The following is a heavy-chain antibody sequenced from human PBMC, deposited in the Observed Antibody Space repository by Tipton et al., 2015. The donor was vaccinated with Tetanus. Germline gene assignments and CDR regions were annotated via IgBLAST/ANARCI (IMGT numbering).Heavy chain of an antibody. Sequence: SGFTFSSYWMSWVRQAPGKGLEWVANIKQDGSEKYYVDSVKGRFTISRDNAKNSLYLQMNSLRAEDTAVYYCARDRWELLPGFDYWGQGTLVTVSS. CDR2: IKQDGSEK. CDR1: GFTFSSYW. D-gene: IGHD1-26*01. V-gene: IGHV3-7*03. J-gene: IGHJ4*02. CDR3: ARDRWELLPGFDY.